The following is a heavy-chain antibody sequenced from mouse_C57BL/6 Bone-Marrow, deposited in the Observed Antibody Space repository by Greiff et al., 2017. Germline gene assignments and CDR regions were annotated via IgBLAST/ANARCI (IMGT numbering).Heavy chain of an antibody. D-gene: IGHD2-5*01. V-gene: IGHV5-9*01. CDR2: ISGGGGNT. Sequence: EVKLMESGGGLVKPGGSLKLSCAASGFTFSSYTMSWVRQTPEKRLEWVATISGGGGNTYYPDSVKGRFTISRDNAKNTLYLQMSSPRSEDTALYYCARSYSNGFAYWGQGTLVTVSA. CDR3: ARSYSNGFAY. CDR1: GFTFSSYT. J-gene: IGHJ3*01.